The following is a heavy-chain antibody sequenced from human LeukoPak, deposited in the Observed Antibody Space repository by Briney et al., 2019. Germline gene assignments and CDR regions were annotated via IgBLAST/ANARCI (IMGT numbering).Heavy chain of an antibody. CDR3: ARGDGSSWTNFDF. D-gene: IGHD6-13*01. V-gene: IGHV1-2*02. J-gene: IGHJ4*02. CDR2: INPNSGGT. Sequence: GASVNVSCKASGYTFTGSYMHWVRQAPGQGLEWMGWINPNSGGTKYALKFQGRVTMIRDTSINTAYMELSRLRSDDTAVYYCARGDGSSWTNFDFWGQGTLVTVSS. CDR1: GYTFTGSY.